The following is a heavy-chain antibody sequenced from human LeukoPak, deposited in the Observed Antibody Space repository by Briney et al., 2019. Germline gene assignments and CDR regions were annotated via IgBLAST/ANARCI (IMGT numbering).Heavy chain of an antibody. J-gene: IGHJ3*02. D-gene: IGHD3-3*01. CDR1: GYTFTGYY. CDR2: INPNSGGT. Sequence: ASVKVSCKASGYTFTGYYMHWVRQAPGQGLEWMGWINPNSGGTNYAQKFQGRVTMTRDTSISTAYMELSRLRSDDTAVYYCARVNTISEWLFEQKDAFDIWGQGTMVTVSS. V-gene: IGHV1-2*02. CDR3: ARVNTISEWLFEQKDAFDI.